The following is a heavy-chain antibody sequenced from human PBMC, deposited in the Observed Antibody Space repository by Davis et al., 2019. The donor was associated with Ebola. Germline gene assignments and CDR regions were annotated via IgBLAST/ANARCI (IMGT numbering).Heavy chain of an antibody. D-gene: IGHD2-2*01. J-gene: IGHJ6*02. CDR3: ARLVVPAVPYYYGMDV. CDR1: GGSISSSSYY. Sequence: MPGGSLRLSCTVSGGSISSSSYYWGWIRQPPGKGLEWIGSIYYSGSTYYNPSLKSRVTISVDTSKNQFSLKLSSVTAADTAVYYCARLVVPAVPYYYGMDVWGQGTTVTVSS. CDR2: IYYSGST. V-gene: IGHV4-39*07.